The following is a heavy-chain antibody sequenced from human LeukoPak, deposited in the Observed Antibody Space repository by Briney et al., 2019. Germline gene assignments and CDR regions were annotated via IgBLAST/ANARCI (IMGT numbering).Heavy chain of an antibody. D-gene: IGHD3-22*01. CDR3: ARVLTAGYDSSGYRGYNWFDP. J-gene: IGHJ5*02. Sequence: SQTLSLTCTVSGGSISSGSYYWSWIRQPAGKGLEWIGRIYTSGSTNYNPSLKSRVTISVDTSKNQFSLKLSSVTAADPAVYYCARVLTAGYDSSGYRGYNWFDPWGQGTLVTVSS. CDR1: GGSISSGSYY. CDR2: IYTSGST. V-gene: IGHV4-61*02.